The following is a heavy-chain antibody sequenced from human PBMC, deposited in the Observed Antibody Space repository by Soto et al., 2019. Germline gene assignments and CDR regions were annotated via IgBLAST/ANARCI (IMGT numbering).Heavy chain of an antibody. J-gene: IGHJ4*02. V-gene: IGHV4-59*01. CDR2: IYYSGST. CDR1: GGSIGSYY. CDR3: ARDSGGLDY. D-gene: IGHD3-16*01. Sequence: SETLSLTCTVSGGSIGSYYWSWIRQPPGKGLEWIGYIYYSGSTNYNPSLKSQVTISVDTSKNQFSLKLSSVTAADTAVYYCARDSGGLDYWGQGTLVTVSS.